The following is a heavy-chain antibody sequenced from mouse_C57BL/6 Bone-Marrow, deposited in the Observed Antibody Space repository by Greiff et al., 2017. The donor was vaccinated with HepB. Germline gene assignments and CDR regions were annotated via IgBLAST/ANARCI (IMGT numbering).Heavy chain of an antibody. V-gene: IGHV5-4*01. CDR1: GFTFSSYA. J-gene: IGHJ2*01. Sequence: DVKLVESGGGLVKPGGSLKLSCAASGFTFSSYAMSWVRQTPEKRLEWVATISDGGSYTYYPDNVKGRFTISRDNAKNNLYLQMSHLKSEDTAMYYCARDRETGFDYWGQGTTLTVSS. CDR3: ARDRETGFDY. D-gene: IGHD3-3*01. CDR2: ISDGGSYT.